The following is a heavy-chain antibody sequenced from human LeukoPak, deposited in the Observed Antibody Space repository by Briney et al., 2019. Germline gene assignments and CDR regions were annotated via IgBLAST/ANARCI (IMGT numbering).Heavy chain of an antibody. CDR1: GFPLCSYW. CDR2: INSDGSRT. V-gene: IGHV3-74*01. J-gene: IGHJ5*02. Sequence: RGSPRHSCAASGFPLCSYWMHWVRQDPGKGLVWVSRINSDGSRTSYPDSVKGRFTISRDNAENTLYLQMNSLRAEDTAVYYCARGGGTGPWGQGTLVTVSS. D-gene: IGHD1-1*01. CDR3: ARGGGTGP.